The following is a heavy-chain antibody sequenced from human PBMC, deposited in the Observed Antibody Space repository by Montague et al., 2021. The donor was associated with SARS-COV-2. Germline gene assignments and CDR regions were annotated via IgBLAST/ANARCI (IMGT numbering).Heavy chain of an antibody. V-gene: IGHV4-59*01. Sequence: SETRSLTCTVSGGSISRYSWTWIRQPPGQGLEWIGYIYNSGSTNXNPSLTLRVTISVDTSKNQFSLKLSSVAAAATAAYYCARVGRGSSWYEVAFDIWGQGTMVTVSS. CDR1: GGSISRYS. J-gene: IGHJ3*02. CDR3: ARVGRGSSWYEVAFDI. CDR2: IYNSGST. D-gene: IGHD6-13*01.